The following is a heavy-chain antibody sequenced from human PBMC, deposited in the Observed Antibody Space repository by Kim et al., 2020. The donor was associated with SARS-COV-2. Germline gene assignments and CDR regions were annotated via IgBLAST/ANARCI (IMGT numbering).Heavy chain of an antibody. J-gene: IGHJ4*02. D-gene: IGHD6-19*01. V-gene: IGHV3-74*01. CDR2: ST. CDR3: ARVDSSGY. Sequence: STTCECSVKGLFTISRDNAKNTLYLQMNSLRPGDTAVYYCARVDSSGYWGQGTLVTVSS.